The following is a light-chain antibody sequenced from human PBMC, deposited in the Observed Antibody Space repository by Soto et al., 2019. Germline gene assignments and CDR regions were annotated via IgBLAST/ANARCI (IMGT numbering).Light chain of an antibody. CDR3: LPHNNYPLP. Sequence: DIQMTQSPSSLSASVGDRVTITCRASQGIRNDLGWYQQIPGKAPKRLIYAASSLQSGVPSRFSGSGTWTKFPPTIRSPQPEDSATYYCLPHNNYPLPFGRGTKVEIK. V-gene: IGKV1-17*01. J-gene: IGKJ4*01. CDR2: AAS. CDR1: QGIRND.